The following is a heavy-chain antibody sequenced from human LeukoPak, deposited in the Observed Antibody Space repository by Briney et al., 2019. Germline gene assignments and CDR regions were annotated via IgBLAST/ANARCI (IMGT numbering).Heavy chain of an antibody. CDR2: TKQDGSEK. V-gene: IGHV3-7*01. Sequence: GGSLRLSCAASGFTFSYYWMSCVRQAPGKGLEWVANTKQDGSEKYYVDSMKGRFTISRNNAKNSMYLQMNSLRAEDTAIYYCARGGRYEALDIWGQGTLVTVSS. CDR3: ARGGRYEALDI. J-gene: IGHJ5*02. D-gene: IGHD3-16*01. CDR1: GFTFSYYW.